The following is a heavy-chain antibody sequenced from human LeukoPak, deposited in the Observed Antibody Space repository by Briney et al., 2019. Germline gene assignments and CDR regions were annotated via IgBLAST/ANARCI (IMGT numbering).Heavy chain of an antibody. J-gene: IGHJ4*02. CDR3: ARRVAAATPTLDY. V-gene: IGHV4-31*03. D-gene: IGHD2-15*01. CDR2: IYYSGST. CDR1: GGSISSGGYY. Sequence: SETLSLTCTVSGGSISSGGYYWSWIRQHPGKGLEWIGYIYYSGSTYYNPSLKSRVTISVDTSKNQFSLKLSSVTAADTAVYYCARRVAAATPTLDYWGQGTLVTVSS.